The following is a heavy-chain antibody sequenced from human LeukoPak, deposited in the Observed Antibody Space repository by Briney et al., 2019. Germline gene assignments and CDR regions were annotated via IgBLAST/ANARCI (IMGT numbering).Heavy chain of an antibody. CDR3: ARASTTTTIFDS. J-gene: IGHJ4*02. Sequence: GGSLRLSCAASGFTVSSNYMSWVRQAPGEGLEWVSALYSGGTTYYADSVKGRFTISRDNSKNTVYLQMNSLRAEDTAVYYCARASTTTTIFDSWGQGALVTVYS. V-gene: IGHV3-53*01. CDR2: LYSGGTT. D-gene: IGHD5/OR15-5a*01. CDR1: GFTVSSNY.